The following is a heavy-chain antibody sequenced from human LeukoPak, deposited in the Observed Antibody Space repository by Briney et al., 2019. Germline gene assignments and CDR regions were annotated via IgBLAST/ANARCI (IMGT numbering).Heavy chain of an antibody. Sequence: PGGSLRLSCATSGFTFSKYGMSWVRQAPGKGLEWVSGINAAAGTEYAESVKGRFTISRDNSKNTLSLQMSSLRAEDTALYYCAKDGRTSSPKWGQGILVTVSS. CDR1: GFTFSKYG. J-gene: IGHJ4*02. CDR2: INAAAGT. CDR3: AKDGRTSSPK. D-gene: IGHD1-26*01. V-gene: IGHV3-23*01.